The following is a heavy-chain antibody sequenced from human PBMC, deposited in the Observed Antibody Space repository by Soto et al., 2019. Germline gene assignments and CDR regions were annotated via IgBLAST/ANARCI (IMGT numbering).Heavy chain of an antibody. CDR1: GGTLNIYA. CDR2: IIPVFGTP. V-gene: IGHV1-69*01. J-gene: IGHJ4*02. D-gene: IGHD3-3*01. CDR3: ARGPYYDFWTGSSDLDY. Sequence: QVQVVQSGAEVKKPGSSVNVSCKAPGGTLNIYAFSWVRQAPGQGLEWMGGIIPVFGTPSYAQKFRGRVTITADESTSTAYMELSSLGSEDTAVYYCARGPYYDFWTGSSDLDYWGQETLVTVSS.